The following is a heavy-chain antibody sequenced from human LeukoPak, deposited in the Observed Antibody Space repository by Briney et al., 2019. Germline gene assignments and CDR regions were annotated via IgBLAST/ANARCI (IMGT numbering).Heavy chain of an antibody. V-gene: IGHV3-21*01. CDR2: LSGSSSYI. CDR3: ARVGMGRQHYFDN. J-gene: IGHJ4*02. CDR1: GFTFSSYS. Sequence: GGSLRLSCAASGFTFSSYSMNWVRQAPGKGLEWVSSLSGSSSYIYYADSVKGRFTISRDNAKNSLYLQMNSLRAEDTAVYYCARVGMGRQHYFDNWGQGTLVTVSS. D-gene: IGHD1-14*01.